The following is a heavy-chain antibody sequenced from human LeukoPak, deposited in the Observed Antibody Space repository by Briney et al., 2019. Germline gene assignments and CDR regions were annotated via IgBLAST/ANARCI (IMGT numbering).Heavy chain of an antibody. CDR1: GVSISSSSYY. CDR3: ARVRYNWNRDFDY. Sequence: SETLSLTCIVSGVSISSSSYYWGWIRQPPGKGLEWIGSIYFSGSTYYNPSLESRVTISIDTSKNQFSLKLSSVTAADTAVYYCARVRYNWNRDFDYWGQGTLVTVSS. D-gene: IGHD1-20*01. J-gene: IGHJ4*02. V-gene: IGHV4-39*01. CDR2: IYFSGST.